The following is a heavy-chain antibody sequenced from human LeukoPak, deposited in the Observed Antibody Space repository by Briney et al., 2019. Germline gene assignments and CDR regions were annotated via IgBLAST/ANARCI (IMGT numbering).Heavy chain of an antibody. CDR3: ARAIVDTATNFDY. V-gene: IGHV4-30-4*01. CDR1: GGSISSGDYY. J-gene: IGHJ4*02. CDR2: IYYSGST. Sequence: SQTLSLTCTVSGGSISSGDYYWRWIRQPPGKSLECIGYIYYSGSTYYNPSLKSRVTISVDTSKNQLSLKLSSVTAADTAVYYCARAIVDTATNFDYWGQGTLVTVSS. D-gene: IGHD5-18*01.